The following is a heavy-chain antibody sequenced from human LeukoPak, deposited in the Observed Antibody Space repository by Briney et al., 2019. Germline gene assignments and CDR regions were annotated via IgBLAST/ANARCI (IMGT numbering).Heavy chain of an antibody. CDR3: ARHGSLHRVGARNVRGWFDP. D-gene: IGHD3-10*01. CDR1: GGSFSGYY. V-gene: IGHV4-34*01. CDR2: IYYSGST. Sequence: SETLSLTCAVHGGSFSGYYWNWIRQPPGKGLEWIGSIYYSGSTYYNPSLKSRVTISVDTSKNQFSLKLSSVTAADTAVYYCARHGSLHRVGARNVRGWFDPWGQGTLVTVSS. J-gene: IGHJ5*02.